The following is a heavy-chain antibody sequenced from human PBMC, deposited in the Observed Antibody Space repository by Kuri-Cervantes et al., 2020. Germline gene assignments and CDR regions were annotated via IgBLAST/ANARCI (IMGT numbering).Heavy chain of an antibody. D-gene: IGHD3-9*01. CDR3: ARDRGTGYSIDL. V-gene: IGHV3-48*03. J-gene: IGHJ4*02. Sequence: GESLKISCAASGFTFSSYEMNWVRQAPGKGLEWVSYISTSGSTIYYADSVKGRFTISRDNAKNSLYLQMDSLRDEDTAVYYCARDRGTGYSIDLWGQGTLVTVSS. CDR1: GFTFSSYE. CDR2: ISTSGSTI.